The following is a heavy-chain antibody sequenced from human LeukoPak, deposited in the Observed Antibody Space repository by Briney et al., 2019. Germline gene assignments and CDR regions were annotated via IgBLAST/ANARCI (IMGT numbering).Heavy chain of an antibody. D-gene: IGHD3-22*01. CDR3: ARDTGHYSDSSGYIDY. Sequence: SETLSLTCAVYGGSFSGYYWSWIRHSPGKGLEWIGTIYYTGSSYYNPSLKSRVTISVDTSKNQFSLKLKSVTAADMAVYYCARDTGHYSDSSGYIDYWGQGALVTVSS. J-gene: IGHJ4*02. CDR2: IYYTGSS. CDR1: GGSFSGYY. V-gene: IGHV4-34*01.